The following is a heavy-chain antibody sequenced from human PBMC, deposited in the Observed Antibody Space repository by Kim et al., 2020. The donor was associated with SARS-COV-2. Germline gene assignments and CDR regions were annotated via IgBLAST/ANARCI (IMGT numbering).Heavy chain of an antibody. CDR2: ISGSGGST. J-gene: IGHJ6*02. V-gene: IGHV3-23*01. D-gene: IGHD3-3*01. CDR3: AKDGSITIFGVVTGDYGMDV. Sequence: GGSLRLSCAASGFTFSSYAMRWVRQAPGKGLEWVSAISGSGGSTYYADSVKGRFTISRDNSKNTLYLQMNSLRAEDTAVYYCAKDGSITIFGVVTGDYGMDVGGQGTTVTVSS. CDR1: GFTFSSYA.